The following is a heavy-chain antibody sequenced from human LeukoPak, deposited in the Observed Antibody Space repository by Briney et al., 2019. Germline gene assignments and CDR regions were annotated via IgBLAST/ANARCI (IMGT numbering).Heavy chain of an antibody. J-gene: IGHJ4*02. D-gene: IGHD3-10*01. CDR2: IYYSGST. CDR3: ARDREYGTFAY. Sequence: SETLSVTCTVSGGSISSYYWSWIRQPPGKGLEWIGYIYYSGSTNYNPSLKSRVTISVDTSRNQCSLKLSSVPAADTAVYYCARDREYGTFAYWAQGTLVTVSP. CDR1: GGSISSYY. V-gene: IGHV4-59*01.